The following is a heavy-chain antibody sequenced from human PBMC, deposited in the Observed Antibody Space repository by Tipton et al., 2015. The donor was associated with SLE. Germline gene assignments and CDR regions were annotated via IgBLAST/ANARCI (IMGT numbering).Heavy chain of an antibody. CDR2: SYYSGST. CDR3: ARTSYYGLVHS. D-gene: IGHD3-10*01. CDR1: GGSIFISNDY. V-gene: IGHV4-61*01. Sequence: TLSLTCTVSGGSIFISNDYWSWIRQSPGKGLEWIGYSYYSGSTTYNPSLKSRVTISVGTSKNQFSLKLSSVSAADTAVYYCARTSYYGLVHSWGQGTLVTVSS. J-gene: IGHJ4*02.